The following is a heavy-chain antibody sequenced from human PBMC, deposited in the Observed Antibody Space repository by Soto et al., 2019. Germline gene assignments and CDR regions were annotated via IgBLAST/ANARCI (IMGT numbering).Heavy chain of an antibody. D-gene: IGHD3-3*01. J-gene: IGHJ6*02. V-gene: IGHV3-30*03. Sequence: GGSLRLSCAASGFTFSSYGMHWVRQAPGKGLEWVAVISYDGSNKYYADSVKGRFTISRDNSKNTLYLQMNSLRAEDTSVYYCSTSGYYDVWSARRFTTYYYGMDVWGQGTTVTVYS. CDR1: GFTFSSYG. CDR3: STSGYYDVWSARRFTTYYYGMDV. CDR2: ISYDGSNK.